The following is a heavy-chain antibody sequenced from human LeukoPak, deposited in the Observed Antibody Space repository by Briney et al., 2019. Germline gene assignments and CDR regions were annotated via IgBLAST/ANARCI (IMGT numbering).Heavy chain of an antibody. V-gene: IGHV3-30*04. D-gene: IGHD3-10*01. Sequence: PGGSLRLSCAASGFTFSSYAMHWVRQAPGKGLEWVAVISYDGSNKYYADSVKGRFTISRDNSKNTLYLQMNSLRAEDTAVYYCARDSAYYYGSGSSDYWGQGTLVTVSS. CDR3: ARDSAYYYGSGSSDY. CDR1: GFTFSSYA. CDR2: ISYDGSNK. J-gene: IGHJ4*02.